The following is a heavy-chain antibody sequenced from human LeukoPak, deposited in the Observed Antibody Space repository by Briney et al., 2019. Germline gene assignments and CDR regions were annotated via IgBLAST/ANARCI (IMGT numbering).Heavy chain of an antibody. CDR1: GGSINNYY. CDR3: ARGHLYRISRSSRGWFDP. D-gene: IGHD3-3*02. J-gene: IGHJ5*02. CDR2: IYYSGST. V-gene: IGHV4-59*12. Sequence: PSETLSLTCTVSGGSINNYYWTWIRQPPGKGLEWIGYIYYSGSTNSNPSLKSRVTISVDTSKNQFSLKLSSVTAADTAVYYCARGHLYRISRSSRGWFDPWGQGTLVTVSS.